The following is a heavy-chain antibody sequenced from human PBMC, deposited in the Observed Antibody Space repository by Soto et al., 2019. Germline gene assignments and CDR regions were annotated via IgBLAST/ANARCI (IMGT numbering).Heavy chain of an antibody. Sequence: PXXTLSLPCTVSGGSLSSYYWSWIRQPPGKGLEWIGYIYYSGSTNYNPSLKSRVTISVDTSKNQFSLKLRSVNAADTAVYYCARDCSSTSCYQPEGDYYYYGMDVWGQGTTVT. J-gene: IGHJ6*02. V-gene: IGHV4-59*01. CDR1: GGSLSSYY. CDR3: ARDCSSTSCYQPEGDYYYYGMDV. CDR2: IYYSGST. D-gene: IGHD2-2*01.